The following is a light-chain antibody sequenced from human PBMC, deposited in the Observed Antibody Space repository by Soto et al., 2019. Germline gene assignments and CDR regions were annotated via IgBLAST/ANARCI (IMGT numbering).Light chain of an antibody. V-gene: IGKV1-39*01. CDR2: AAS. CDR3: QQGYDNPLT. J-gene: IGKJ4*01. Sequence: DIQMTQSPSRLSASVGDRVTITCRASQGISESLNWYQQKPGTPPKLLIYAASTLQPGVSSRFSGSGSGTDFTLTVSRLQADDFATYFCQQGYDNPLTFGGGTKVDFK. CDR1: QGISES.